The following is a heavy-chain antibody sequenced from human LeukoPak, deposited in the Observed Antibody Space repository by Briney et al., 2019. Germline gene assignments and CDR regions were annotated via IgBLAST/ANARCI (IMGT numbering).Heavy chain of an antibody. V-gene: IGHV4-59*01. CDR1: GGSIRSYY. D-gene: IGHD1-26*01. Sequence: PSETLSLTCTVSGGSIRSYYWNWIRQPPGEGLEWIGYVYYSGSTNYNPSLKSRVTISVETSKNQFSLNLTSVTAADAAVYSCARAAYIGTTYYYYYMDVWGKGTTVTVSS. CDR3: ARAAYIGTTYYYYYMDV. CDR2: VYYSGST. J-gene: IGHJ6*03.